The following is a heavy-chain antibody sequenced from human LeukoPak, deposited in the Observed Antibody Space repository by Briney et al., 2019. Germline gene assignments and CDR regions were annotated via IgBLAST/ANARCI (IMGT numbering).Heavy chain of an antibody. CDR3: AREADCSGGTCYRGAFDI. V-gene: IGHV3-33*01. Sequence: PGRSLRLPCAASGFTFSQYAMHWVRQAPGKGLEWVAAIWYDGSNNYYVDSVKGRFTISRDNSKNTLYLQMNSLRAEDTAVYYCAREADCSGGTCYRGAFDIWGQGTMVTVSS. J-gene: IGHJ3*02. CDR2: IWYDGSNN. CDR1: GFTFSQYA. D-gene: IGHD2-15*01.